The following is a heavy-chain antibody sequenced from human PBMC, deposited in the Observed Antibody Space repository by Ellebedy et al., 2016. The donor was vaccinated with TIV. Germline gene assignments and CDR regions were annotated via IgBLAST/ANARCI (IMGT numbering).Heavy chain of an antibody. J-gene: IGHJ4*02. CDR2: IKQDGSEK. CDR1: GFNFSSYW. V-gene: IGHV3-7*01. Sequence: GESLKISCAASGFNFSSYWMSWVRQAPGKGLEWVANIKQDGSEKYYVDSVKGRFTISRDNAKNSLYLQMNSLRAEDTAVYYCAREEVDYYDSSGYYYGFDYWGQGTLVTVSS. D-gene: IGHD3-22*01. CDR3: AREEVDYYDSSGYYYGFDY.